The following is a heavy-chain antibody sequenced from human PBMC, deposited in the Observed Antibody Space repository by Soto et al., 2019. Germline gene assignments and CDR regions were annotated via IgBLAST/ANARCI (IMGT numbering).Heavy chain of an antibody. D-gene: IGHD4-4*01. CDR1: GYSFTSYW. Sequence: PGESLKISCKGSGYSFTSYWIGWVRQMPGKGLEWMGIIYPGDSDTRYSPSFQGQVTISADKSISTAYLQWSSLKASDTAMYYCARSATVTTWGGGFGMDVWGQGNSGHRLL. CDR2: IYPGDSDT. J-gene: IGHJ6*02. V-gene: IGHV5-51*01. CDR3: ARSATVTTWGGGFGMDV.